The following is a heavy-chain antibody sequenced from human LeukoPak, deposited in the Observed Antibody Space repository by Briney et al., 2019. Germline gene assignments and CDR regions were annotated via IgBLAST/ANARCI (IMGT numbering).Heavy chain of an antibody. J-gene: IGHJ4*02. D-gene: IGHD2-2*01. CDR1: GFTFSSYA. Sequence: GRSLRLSCSASGFTFSSYAMDWVRQAPGKGLEYVSTISSNGGSTYYADFVKGRFTISRDDSRNTLYLQMNSLRAEDTAVYYCATCPAPSSCFGLQLGYWGQGTLVTVSS. CDR2: ISSNGGST. V-gene: IGHV3-64*04. CDR3: ATCPAPSSCFGLQLGY.